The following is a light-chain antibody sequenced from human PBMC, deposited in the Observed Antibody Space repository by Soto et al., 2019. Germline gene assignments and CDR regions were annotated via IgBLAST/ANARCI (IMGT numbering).Light chain of an antibody. CDR1: SSDVGGYDY. CDR3: SSYTSSNTPVV. Sequence: QSVLTQPASVSGSPGQSITISCTGTSSDVGGYDYVSWYQQHPGKAPKLMIYDVSNRPSGVSNRFSGSKSGNTASLTISGLQPEDEADYYCSSYTSSNTPVVFGGGTQLTVL. CDR2: DVS. V-gene: IGLV2-14*03. J-gene: IGLJ2*01.